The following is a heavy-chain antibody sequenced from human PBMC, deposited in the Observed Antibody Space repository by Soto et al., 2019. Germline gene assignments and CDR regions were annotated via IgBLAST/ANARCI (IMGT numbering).Heavy chain of an antibody. CDR2: ITSNSVYV. D-gene: IGHD1-26*01. CDR1: GFTFSDFD. J-gene: IGHJ6*02. CDR3: ARELSGGNFYYHGLDV. Sequence: EVQLVESGGGLVKPGGSLRLSCAVSGFTFSDFDMTWVRQAPGKGLEWVSSITSNSVYVYYADSLKGRFTISRDNAKSSLYMQMTSLRADDTAVYYCARELSGGNFYYHGLDVWGQGTTVTVSS. V-gene: IGHV3-21*01.